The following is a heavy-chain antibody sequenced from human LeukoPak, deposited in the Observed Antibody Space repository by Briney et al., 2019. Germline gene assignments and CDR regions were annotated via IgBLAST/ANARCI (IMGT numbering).Heavy chain of an antibody. Sequence: SVKVSCKASGGTFSSYAISWVRQAPGQGLEWMGRIIPILGIANYAQKFQGRVTITADKSTSTAYMELSSLRSEDTAVYYCARPVVPAGIEYYYYGMDVWGQGTTVTVSS. V-gene: IGHV1-69*04. J-gene: IGHJ6*02. CDR1: GGTFSSYA. CDR3: ARPVVPAGIEYYYYGMDV. CDR2: IIPILGIA. D-gene: IGHD2-2*02.